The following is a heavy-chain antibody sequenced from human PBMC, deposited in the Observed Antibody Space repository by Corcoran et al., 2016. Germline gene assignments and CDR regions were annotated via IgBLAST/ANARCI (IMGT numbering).Heavy chain of an antibody. J-gene: IGHJ6*04. D-gene: IGHD5-18*01. CDR1: GFTFGDYA. V-gene: IGHV3-49*05. Sequence: EVQLVESGGGLVKPGRSLRLSCTASGFTFGDYAMSWFRQAPGKGLEWVGCIRSKAYGGTTEYAESVKDRFTISRDDSKSIAYMQMNSLKTEDAGGYYCTSLGDGYSTTWGMDVWGKGTTVTVSS. CDR3: TSLGDGYSTTWGMDV. CDR2: IRSKAYGGTT.